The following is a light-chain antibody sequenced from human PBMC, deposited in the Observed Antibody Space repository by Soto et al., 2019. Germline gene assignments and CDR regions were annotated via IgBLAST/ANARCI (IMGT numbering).Light chain of an antibody. CDR3: QHYNSYGT. J-gene: IGKJ1*01. V-gene: IGKV1D-8*03. CDR1: QGISSY. CDR2: AAS. Sequence: IRLSQSPSLLSASTGDRVTLIFRMSQGISSYLAWYQQKPGKAPELLIYAASTLQSGVPSRFSGSGSGTEFTLTISSLQPDDFATYYCQHYNSYGTFAQGAKV.